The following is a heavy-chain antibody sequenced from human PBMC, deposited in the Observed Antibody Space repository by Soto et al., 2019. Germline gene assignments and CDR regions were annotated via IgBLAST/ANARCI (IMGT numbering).Heavy chain of an antibody. D-gene: IGHD6-13*01. CDR3: ARDGVPFPSGTGAFDI. CDR1: GFTFSSYA. CDR2: ISYDGSNK. J-gene: IGHJ3*02. Sequence: ESGGGVVQPGRSLRLSCAASGFTFSSYAMHWVRQAPGKGLEWVAVISYDGSNKYYADSVKGRFTISRDNSKNTLYLQMNSLRAEDTAVYYCARDGVPFPSGTGAFDIWGQGTMVTVSS. V-gene: IGHV3-30-3*01.